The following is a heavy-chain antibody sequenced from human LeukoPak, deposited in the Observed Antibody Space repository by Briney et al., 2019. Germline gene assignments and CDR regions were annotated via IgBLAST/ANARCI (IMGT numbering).Heavy chain of an antibody. CDR2: INPSGGSA. D-gene: IGHD5-18*01. CDR3: AIPVDTASLVN. Sequence: GASVKVSCKASGYTFINYYMHGVREAPGQGHEWMGIINPSGGSAYYAQKCQGRVTMTSDVSTCTFHMELSSLRSEDTAVYYCAIPVDTASLVNWGQGTLVTVSS. V-gene: IGHV1-46*01. J-gene: IGHJ4*02. CDR1: GYTFINYY.